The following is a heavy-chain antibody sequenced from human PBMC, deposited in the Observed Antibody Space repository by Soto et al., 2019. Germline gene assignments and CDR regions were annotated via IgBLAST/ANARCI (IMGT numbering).Heavy chain of an antibody. V-gene: IGHV1-18*01. J-gene: IGHJ4*02. CDR2: ITSDNGHT. CDR3: ARDPIAFYYNVDY. CDR1: GYRLTSYG. D-gene: IGHD3-10*01. Sequence: QVHLVQSGAEVKKPGASVKVSCKASGYRLTSYGISWVRQAPGQGLEWMGWITSDNGHTKYAQKIQGRVTMTTDTSTITGYMALRSLKSDDTAVYDCARDPIAFYYNVDYWGQVTLVIVSS.